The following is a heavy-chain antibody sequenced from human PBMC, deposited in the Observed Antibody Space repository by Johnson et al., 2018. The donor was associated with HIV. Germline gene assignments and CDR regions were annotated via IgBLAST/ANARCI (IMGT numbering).Heavy chain of an antibody. CDR3: ARESLLITPRRDDAFDI. CDR2: IKQDGSDK. J-gene: IGHJ3*02. Sequence: VQLVESGGGLVQPGGSLRLSCAASGFTFSSYYMSWVRQAPGKGLEWVANIKQDGSDKYYVDSVKGRFTISRDNAKNSLYLQMNSLTAEDTALYYCARESLLITPRRDDAFDIWSQGTMVTVSS. CDR1: GFTFSSYY. V-gene: IGHV3-7*05. D-gene: IGHD6-6*01.